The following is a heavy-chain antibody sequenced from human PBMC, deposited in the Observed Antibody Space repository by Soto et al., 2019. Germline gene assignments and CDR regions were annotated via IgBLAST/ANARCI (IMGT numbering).Heavy chain of an antibody. CDR1: GFIFSSCA. J-gene: IGHJ4*02. Sequence: GGSLRLSCAASGFIFSSCALRWVRQAPGKRLEWVSAISGSGTSTYYADSVKGRFTFSRDNSKNMLYLQMNSLRAEDTAVYYCAKTHSGWHTPFASWGQRTLVTVSS. CDR2: ISGSGTST. V-gene: IGHV3-23*01. D-gene: IGHD6-19*01. CDR3: AKTHSGWHTPFAS.